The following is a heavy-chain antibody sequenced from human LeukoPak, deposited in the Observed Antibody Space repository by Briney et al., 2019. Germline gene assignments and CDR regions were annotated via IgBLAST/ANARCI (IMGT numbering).Heavy chain of an antibody. J-gene: IGHJ4*02. D-gene: IGHD6-13*01. CDR1: GYTLTSYG. CDR2: ISAYNGNT. V-gene: IGHV1-18*01. CDR3: ARDRREYIAAAGPPDFDY. Sequence: ASVKVSCKASGYTLTSYGISWVRQAPGQGLEWMGWISAYNGNTNYAQKLQGRVTMTTDTSTSTAYMELRSLRSDDTAVYYCARDRREYIAAAGPPDFDYWGQGTLVTVSS.